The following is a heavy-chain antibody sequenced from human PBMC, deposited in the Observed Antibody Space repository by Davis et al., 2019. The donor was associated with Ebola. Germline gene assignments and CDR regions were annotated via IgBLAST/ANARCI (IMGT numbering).Heavy chain of an antibody. CDR1: GGTFSSYA. Sequence: SVKVSCKASGGTFSSYAISWVRQAPGQGLEWMGGIIPILGLANYAQKFQGRVTITADKSTSTAYMELSSLRSEDTAVYYCASGAVAGREYFDYWGKGTLVTVSS. CDR3: ASGAVAGREYFDY. J-gene: IGHJ4*02. CDR2: IIPILGLA. V-gene: IGHV1-69*10. D-gene: IGHD6-19*01.